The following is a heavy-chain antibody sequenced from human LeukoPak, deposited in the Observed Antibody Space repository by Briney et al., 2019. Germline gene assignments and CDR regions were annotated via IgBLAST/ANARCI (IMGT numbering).Heavy chain of an antibody. CDR1: GYTFTNYY. V-gene: IGHV1-46*01. Sequence: GASVKVSCKASGYTFTNYYIHWVRQAPGQGLECMGIINPSGGSTSYAQKFQGRVTMTREMSTSTVYMELSSLRSEDTAVYYWARGGVGATTYVWFDPWGQGTLVTVSS. J-gene: IGHJ5*02. D-gene: IGHD1-26*01. CDR2: INPSGGST. CDR3: ARGGVGATTYVWFDP.